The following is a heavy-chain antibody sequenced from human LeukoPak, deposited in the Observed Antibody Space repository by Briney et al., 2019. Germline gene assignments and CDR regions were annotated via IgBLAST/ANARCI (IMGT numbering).Heavy chain of an antibody. CDR1: GFTVSSNY. D-gene: IGHD6-13*01. CDR2: IYSGGST. J-gene: IGHJ4*02. V-gene: IGHV3-53*01. Sequence: PGGSLRLSCAASGFTVSSNYMSWVRQAPGKGLEWVSVIYSGGSTYYADSVKGRFTISRDNSKNTLYLQMISLRAEDTAVYYCAREEQQLAYFDYWGQGTLVTVSS. CDR3: AREEQQLAYFDY.